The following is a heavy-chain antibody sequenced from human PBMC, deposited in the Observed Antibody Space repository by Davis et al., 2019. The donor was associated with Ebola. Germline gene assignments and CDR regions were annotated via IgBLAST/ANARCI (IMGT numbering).Heavy chain of an antibody. CDR2: VSYDGKTT. CDR3: AKEEGTKGHWLPHFDY. D-gene: IGHD6-19*01. CDR1: GFTFSRHG. Sequence: PGGSLRLSCAASGFTFSRHGMHWVRQAPGKGLEWVAVVSYDGKTTYYADSVKGRFTISRDNSKNTLNLQMNSLRVEDTAIYYCAKEEGTKGHWLPHFDYWGQGTPVTVSS. V-gene: IGHV3-33*05. J-gene: IGHJ4*02.